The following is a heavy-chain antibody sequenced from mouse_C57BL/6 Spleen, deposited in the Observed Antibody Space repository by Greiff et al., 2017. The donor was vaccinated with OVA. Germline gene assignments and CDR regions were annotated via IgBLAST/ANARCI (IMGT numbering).Heavy chain of an antibody. Sequence: QVQLQQPGTELVKPGASVKLSCKASGYTFTSYWMHWVKQRPGQGLEWIGNINPSNGGTNYNEKFKSKATLTLDKSSSTAYMQLSSLTSEDSAVYYCARWGQLRLRGYAMDYWGQGTSVTVSS. CDR1: GYTFTSYW. V-gene: IGHV1-53*01. J-gene: IGHJ4*01. D-gene: IGHD3-2*02. CDR3: ARWGQLRLRGYAMDY. CDR2: INPSNGGT.